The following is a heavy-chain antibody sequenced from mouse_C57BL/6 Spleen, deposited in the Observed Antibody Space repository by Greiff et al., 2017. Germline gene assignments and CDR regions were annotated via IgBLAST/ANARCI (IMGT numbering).Heavy chain of an antibody. Sequence: VQLQQSGPELVKPGASVKISCKASGYSFTGYYMNWVKQSPEKSLEWIGEINPSTGGTTYNQKFKAKATLTVDKSSSTAYMQLKSLTSEDSAVYYCARYGNYEVFAYWGQGTLVTVSA. CDR1: GYSFTGYY. D-gene: IGHD2-1*01. V-gene: IGHV1-42*01. CDR2: INPSTGGT. J-gene: IGHJ3*01. CDR3: ARYGNYEVFAY.